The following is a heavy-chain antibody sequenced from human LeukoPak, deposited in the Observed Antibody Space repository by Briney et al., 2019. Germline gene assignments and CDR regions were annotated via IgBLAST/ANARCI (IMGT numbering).Heavy chain of an antibody. V-gene: IGHV4-39*01. Sequence: PSETLSLTCTVSGGSISSSSYYWGWIRQPPGKGLEWIGSIYYSGSTYYNPSLKSRVTISVDTSKNQFSLKLSSVTAADTAVYYCARWGVEDWYFDLWGRGTLVTVSS. J-gene: IGHJ2*01. D-gene: IGHD3-16*01. CDR1: GGSISSSSYY. CDR2: IYYSGST. CDR3: ARWGVEDWYFDL.